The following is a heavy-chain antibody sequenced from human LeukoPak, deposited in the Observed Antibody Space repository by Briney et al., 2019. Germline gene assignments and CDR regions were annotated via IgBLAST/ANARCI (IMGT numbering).Heavy chain of an antibody. J-gene: IGHJ4*02. V-gene: IGHV3-30*04. D-gene: IGHD3-10*02. CDR2: ISRQGDIQ. Sequence: PTGGSLRLSCAASGFTFSDYAMHWVRQAPGKGLEWVAVISRQGDIQYYAGSVKGRFTISRDDSKNTLFLQMCSLRAEDTAVYYCARDMFRGPPDFFDYWGQGTRVTVSS. CDR1: GFTFSDYA. CDR3: ARDMFRGPPDFFDY.